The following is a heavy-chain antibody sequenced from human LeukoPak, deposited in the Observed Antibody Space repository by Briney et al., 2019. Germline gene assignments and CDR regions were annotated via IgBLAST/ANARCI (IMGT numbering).Heavy chain of an antibody. CDR2: ISGSGGST. CDR1: GFTFSSYA. Sequence: GGSLRLSCAASGFTFSSYAMSWVRQAPGKGLEWVSAISGSGGSTYYAGSVKGRFAISRDNSKNTLYLQMNSLRAEDTAVYYCAKTPARYYFDYWGQGTLVTVSS. J-gene: IGHJ4*02. V-gene: IGHV3-23*01. CDR3: AKTPARYYFDY. D-gene: IGHD3-10*01.